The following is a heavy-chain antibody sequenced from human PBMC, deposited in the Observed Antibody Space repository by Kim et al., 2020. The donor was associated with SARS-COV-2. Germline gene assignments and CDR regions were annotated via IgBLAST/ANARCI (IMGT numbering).Heavy chain of an antibody. J-gene: IGHJ4*02. Sequence: ASVKVSCKASGYTFTSYGISWVRQAPGQGLEWMGWISAYNGNTNYAQKLQGRVTMTTDTSTSTAYMELRSLRSDDTAVYYCARDGGGDLGGATPEASATEALFDYWGQGTLVTVSS. CDR1: GYTFTSYG. V-gene: IGHV1-18*01. D-gene: IGHD1-26*01. CDR3: ARDGGGDLGGATPEASATEALFDY. CDR2: ISAYNGNT.